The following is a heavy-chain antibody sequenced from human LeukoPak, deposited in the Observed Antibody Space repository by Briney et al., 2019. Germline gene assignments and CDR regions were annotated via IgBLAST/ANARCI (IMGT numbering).Heavy chain of an antibody. Sequence: ASVKVSCKASGYTFTGYYIHWVRQAPGPGLEWMGWINPNTGGTDSAQKFQGRVTLTRDTSITTAYMDLSRLSSDDTAVYFCARSYDYSNWFDPWGQGTLVTVSS. CDR3: ARSYDYSNWFDP. CDR1: GYTFTGYY. J-gene: IGHJ5*02. D-gene: IGHD4-11*01. CDR2: INPNTGGT. V-gene: IGHV1-2*02.